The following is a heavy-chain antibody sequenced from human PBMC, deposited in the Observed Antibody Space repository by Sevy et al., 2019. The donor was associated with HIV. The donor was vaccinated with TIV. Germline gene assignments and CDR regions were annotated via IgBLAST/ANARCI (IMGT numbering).Heavy chain of an antibody. CDR3: ARESGGSRNYNWFDP. Sequence: SETLSLTCAVYGGSFSGYYWSWIRQPPGKGLEWIGEINHSGRTNYNPSLKSRVTISVDTSKNQFSLKLSSVTAADTAVYYCARESGGSRNYNWFDPWGQGTLVTVSS. J-gene: IGHJ5*02. CDR1: GGSFSGYY. D-gene: IGHD2-15*01. CDR2: INHSGRT. V-gene: IGHV4-34*01.